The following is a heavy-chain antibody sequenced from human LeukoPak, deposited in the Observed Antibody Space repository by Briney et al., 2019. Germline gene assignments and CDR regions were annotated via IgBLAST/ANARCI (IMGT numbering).Heavy chain of an antibody. V-gene: IGHV3-23*01. CDR1: GFTFSSHG. J-gene: IGHJ4*02. Sequence: GGSLRLSCAASGFTFSSHGMSWVRQAPGKGLEWVSTISGSGDNTYYADSVKGPFTISRDNSKNTLYLQMNSLRAEDTAVYYCAKEGGDSSGYALSDFDYWGQGTLVTASS. D-gene: IGHD3-22*01. CDR3: AKEGGDSSGYALSDFDY. CDR2: ISGSGDNT.